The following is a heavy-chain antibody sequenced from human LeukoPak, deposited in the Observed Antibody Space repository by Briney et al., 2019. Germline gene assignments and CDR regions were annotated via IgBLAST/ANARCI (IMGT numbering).Heavy chain of an antibody. Sequence: PSETLSLTCTVSGGSISSYCWSWIRQPAGKGLEWIGRIYTSGSTNYNPSLKSRVTMSVDTSKNQFSLKLSSVTAADTAVYYCASGYSSSWHYFDYWGQGTLVTVSS. CDR1: GGSISSYC. J-gene: IGHJ4*02. CDR3: ASGYSSSWHYFDY. D-gene: IGHD6-13*01. CDR2: IYTSGST. V-gene: IGHV4-4*07.